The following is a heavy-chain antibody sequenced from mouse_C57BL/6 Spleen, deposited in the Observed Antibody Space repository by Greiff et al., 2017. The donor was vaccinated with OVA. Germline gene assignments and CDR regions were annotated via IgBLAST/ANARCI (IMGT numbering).Heavy chain of an antibody. Sequence: EAGGGLVQPKGSLKLSCAASGFSFNTYAMNWVRQAPGKGLEWVARIRSKSNNYATYYADSVKDRFTISRDDSESMLYLQMNNLKTEDTAMYYCVSSANWEEGYYAMDYWGQGTSVTVSS. CDR2: IRSKSNNYAT. J-gene: IGHJ4*01. CDR3: VSSANWEEGYYAMDY. D-gene: IGHD4-1*01. V-gene: IGHV10-1*01. CDR1: GFSFNTYA.